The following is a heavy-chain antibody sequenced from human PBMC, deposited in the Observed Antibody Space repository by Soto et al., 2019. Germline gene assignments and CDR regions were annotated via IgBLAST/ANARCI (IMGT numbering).Heavy chain of an antibody. V-gene: IGHV3-30*18. J-gene: IGHJ4*02. Sequence: QVQLVESGGGVVQPGRSLRLSCAASGFTFSSYGMHWVRQAPGKGLEWVAVISYDGSNKYYADSVKGRFTISRDNSKNTLYLQMTSLRAEDTAVYYCAKVGDSSGYTYYFDYWGQGTLVTVSS. CDR3: AKVGDSSGYTYYFDY. CDR1: GFTFSSYG. D-gene: IGHD3-22*01. CDR2: ISYDGSNK.